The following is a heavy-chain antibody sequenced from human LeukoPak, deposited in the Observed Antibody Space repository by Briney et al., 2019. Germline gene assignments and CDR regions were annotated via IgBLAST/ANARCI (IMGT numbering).Heavy chain of an antibody. Sequence: VASVKVSCKASGGTFSSYAISWVRQAPGQGLEWMGGIIPIFGTANYAQKFQGRVTMTEDTSTDTAYMELSSLRSEDTAVYYCATGGSSSDYYYMDVWGKGTTVTVSS. CDR2: IIPIFGTA. J-gene: IGHJ6*03. CDR3: ATGGSSSDYYYMDV. V-gene: IGHV1-69*06. CDR1: GGTFSSYA. D-gene: IGHD6-6*01.